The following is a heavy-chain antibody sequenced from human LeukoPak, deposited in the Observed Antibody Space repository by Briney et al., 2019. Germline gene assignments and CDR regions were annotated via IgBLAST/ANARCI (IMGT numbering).Heavy chain of an antibody. J-gene: IGHJ4*02. CDR3: ATLRTSGWYFDY. V-gene: IGHV4-59*08. D-gene: IGHD6-19*01. CDR2: IYYSGGT. CDR1: GGSISSYY. Sequence: PSETLSLTCTVSGGSISSYYWSWIRQPPGKGLEWIGSIYYSGGTNYNPSLKSRLTISVDTSKNHFSLKLSSVTAADAAVYYCATLRTSGWYFDYWGQGTLVTVSS.